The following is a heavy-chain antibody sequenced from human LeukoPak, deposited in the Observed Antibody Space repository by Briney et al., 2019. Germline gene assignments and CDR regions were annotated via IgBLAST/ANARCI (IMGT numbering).Heavy chain of an antibody. D-gene: IGHD2-2*01. CDR2: INPNSGGT. V-gene: IGHV1-2*02. J-gene: IGHJ5*02. CDR1: GYTFTGYY. Sequence: PRASVKFSCKASGYTFTGYYMHWVRQAPGQGLEWMGWINPNSGGTNYAQKFQGRDTMTRDTSISTAYMELSRLRSDDTAVYYCARGLNLGCSSTSCYGYNWFDPWGQGTLVTVSS. CDR3: ARGLNLGCSSTSCYGYNWFDP.